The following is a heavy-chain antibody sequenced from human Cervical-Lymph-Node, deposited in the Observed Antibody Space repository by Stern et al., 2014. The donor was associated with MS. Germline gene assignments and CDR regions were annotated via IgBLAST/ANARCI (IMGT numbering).Heavy chain of an antibody. D-gene: IGHD3-10*01. Sequence: QVTLKESGPTLVKPTQTLTLTCRVSGFSLSTIGEGVAWIRQPPGKALEWLAIIYGDDDRRYSPSLKGRLTITKDTSKNLVVLTMTNMDPRDTATYYCAHSSLSVGVSFDYWGQGTLITVSS. J-gene: IGHJ4*02. V-gene: IGHV2-5*02. CDR2: IYGDDDR. CDR1: GFSLSTIGEG. CDR3: AHSSLSVGVSFDY.